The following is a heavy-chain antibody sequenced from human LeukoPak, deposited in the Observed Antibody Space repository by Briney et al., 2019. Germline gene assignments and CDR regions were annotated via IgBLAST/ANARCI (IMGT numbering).Heavy chain of an antibody. CDR1: GFTFSSYG. CDR2: IRYDGSNK. CDR3: AREAYGSGNYPFDL. V-gene: IGHV3-30*02. J-gene: IGHJ4*02. D-gene: IGHD3-10*01. Sequence: GGSLRLSCAASGFTFSSYGMHWIRQAPGKGLEWVAFIRYDGSNKYYADSVKGRFTISRDNSKNTLYLQMNSLRDEDTAVYYCAREAYGSGNYPFDLWGQGTLVTVSS.